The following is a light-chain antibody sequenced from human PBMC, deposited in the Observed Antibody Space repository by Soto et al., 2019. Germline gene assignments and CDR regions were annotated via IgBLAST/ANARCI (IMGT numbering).Light chain of an antibody. J-gene: IGKJ3*01. V-gene: IGKV3-20*01. CDR2: GAS. Sequence: EHVLTQSPGTLSLSPGERATLSCRASQSVRSSYLAWYQQKPGQAPRLLIYGASSRATGIPDRFSGSGSGTDFTLTISSLEPEDFAVYYCQQYGSSPLIPFGPGTKVDIK. CDR1: QSVRSSY. CDR3: QQYGSSPLIP.